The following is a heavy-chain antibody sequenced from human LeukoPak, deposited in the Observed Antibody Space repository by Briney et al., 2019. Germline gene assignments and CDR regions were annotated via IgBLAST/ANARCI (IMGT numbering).Heavy chain of an antibody. CDR2: FDPEDEET. D-gene: IGHD4-23*01. Sequence: GAAVRVSCKVSGYTLTELSMHWVRQAPGKGLEWMGGFDPEDEETIYAQKFQGRVTMTEDTSTDTAYMELSSLRSEDTAVYYCATDLVVTRTLDAFDIWGQGTMVTVSS. CDR3: ATDLVVTRTLDAFDI. V-gene: IGHV1-24*01. J-gene: IGHJ3*02. CDR1: GYTLTELS.